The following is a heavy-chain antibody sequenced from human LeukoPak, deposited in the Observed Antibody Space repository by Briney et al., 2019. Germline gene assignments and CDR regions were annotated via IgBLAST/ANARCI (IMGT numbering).Heavy chain of an antibody. CDR1: GFTFTNYA. J-gene: IGHJ4*02. CDR2: TTARGDSP. V-gene: IGHV3-23*01. Sequence: PGGSLRLSCVASGFTFTNYAMSRVRQAPGKGREWVSVTTARGDSPYYADSVKGRFTISRDNSKNTLYLQMNSLRAEDTAVYYCAKRGTGYYYGSGSLDVHHPLDYWGQGTLVTVSS. D-gene: IGHD3-10*01. CDR3: AKRGTGYYYGSGSLDVHHPLDY.